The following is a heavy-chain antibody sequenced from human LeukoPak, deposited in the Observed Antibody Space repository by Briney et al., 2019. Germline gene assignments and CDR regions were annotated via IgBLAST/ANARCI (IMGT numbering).Heavy chain of an antibody. Sequence: GGSLRLSCAASGFTFSSYSMNWVRQAPGKGLEWVSSISSSSSYIYYADSVNGRFTSSRDNAKNSLYLQMNSLRAEDTAVYYWERDVNDDKTYAFDIWGQGTMVTVSS. CDR3: ERDVNDDKTYAFDI. V-gene: IGHV3-21*01. CDR1: GFTFSSYS. D-gene: IGHD1-1*01. CDR2: ISSSSSYI. J-gene: IGHJ3*02.